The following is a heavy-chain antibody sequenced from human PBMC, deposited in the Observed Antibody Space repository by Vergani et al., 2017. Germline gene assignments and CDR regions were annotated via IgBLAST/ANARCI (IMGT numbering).Heavy chain of an antibody. CDR1: GYSISSGYY. V-gene: IGHV4-38-2*01. J-gene: IGHJ6*02. CDR3: ARHLAYCGGDCYPYYYGMDV. Sequence: QVQLQESGPGLVKPSETLSLTCAVSGYSISSGYYWCWLRQPPGKGLECIGSIYHSGSTYYNPSLKSRVTISVDTSKNQFSLKLSSVTAADTAAYYCARHLAYCGGDCYPYYYGMDVWGQGTTVTVSS. D-gene: IGHD2-21*02. CDR2: IYHSGST.